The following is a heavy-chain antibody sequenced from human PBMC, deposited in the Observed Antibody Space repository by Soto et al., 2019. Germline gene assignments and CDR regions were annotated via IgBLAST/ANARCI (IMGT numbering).Heavy chain of an antibody. J-gene: IGHJ4*02. Sequence: QVQLQESGPGLVKPSETLSLTCAVSGDSISSPNWWRWYRQSPGKGLDLIGGMFGSGSSNYNPSLDGRVTISLDTSKNQFSLKLTSLTAADTAIYYCAREGFDHRPDYWGQGIPVSVSS. CDR2: MFGSGSS. CDR3: AREGFDHRPDY. CDR1: GDSISSPNW. V-gene: IGHV4-4*02.